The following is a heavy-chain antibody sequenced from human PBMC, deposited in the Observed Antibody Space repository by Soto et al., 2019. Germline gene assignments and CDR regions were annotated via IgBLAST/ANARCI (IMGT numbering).Heavy chain of an antibody. D-gene: IGHD1-26*01. J-gene: IGHJ5*02. CDR1: GGTFSSYA. CDR3: AREGGIVGATGHVGWFDP. CDR2: IIPIFGTA. Sequence: QVQLVQSGAEVKKPGSSVKVSCKASGGTFSSYANSWVRQAPGQGLEWMGGIIPIFGTANYAQKFQGRVTITADESTSTAYMELSSLRSEDTAVYYCAREGGIVGATGHVGWFDPWGQGTLVTVSS. V-gene: IGHV1-69*12.